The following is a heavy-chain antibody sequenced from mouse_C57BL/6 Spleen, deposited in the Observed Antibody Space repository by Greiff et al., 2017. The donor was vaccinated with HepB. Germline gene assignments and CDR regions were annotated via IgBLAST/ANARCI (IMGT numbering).Heavy chain of an antibody. V-gene: IGHV1-62-2*01. D-gene: IGHD1-1*01. CDR1: GYTFTEYT. CDR2: FYPGSGSI. CDR3: ARHEDRRSGYGSSFAY. Sequence: QVHVKQSGAELVKPGASVKLSCKASGYTFTEYTIHWVKQRSGQGLEWIGWFYPGSGSIKYNEKFKDKATLTADKSSSTVYMELSRLTSEDSAVYFCARHEDRRSGYGSSFAYWGQGTLVTVSA. J-gene: IGHJ3*01.